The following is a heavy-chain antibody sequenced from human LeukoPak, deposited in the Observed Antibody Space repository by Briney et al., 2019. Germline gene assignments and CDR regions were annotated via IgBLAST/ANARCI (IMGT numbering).Heavy chain of an antibody. CDR2: ISTYSGAT. V-gene: IGHV1-18*01. Sequence: ASVKVSCKASGYTFTKYGINWVRQAPGQGLGWMGWISTYSGATHFAQKFRDRVTMTTDTSTTTAYMELRRLRSDDTAIYYCASQSPACDYWGQGTLVAVSS. CDR3: ASQSPACDY. J-gene: IGHJ4*02. CDR1: GYTFTKYG.